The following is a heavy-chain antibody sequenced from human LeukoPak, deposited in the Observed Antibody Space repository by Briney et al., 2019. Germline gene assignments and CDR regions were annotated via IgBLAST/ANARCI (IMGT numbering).Heavy chain of an antibody. D-gene: IGHD2-21*02. V-gene: IGHV4-4*02. J-gene: IGHJ6*02. Sequence: SGTLSLTCAVSGGSISSSNWWSWVRPPPGKGLEWIGEIYHSGSTNYNPSLKSRVTISVDKSKNQFSLKLSSVTAADTAVYYCARMGDPPRLFYGMDVWGQGTTVTVSS. CDR2: IYHSGST. CDR1: GGSISSSNW. CDR3: ARMGDPPRLFYGMDV.